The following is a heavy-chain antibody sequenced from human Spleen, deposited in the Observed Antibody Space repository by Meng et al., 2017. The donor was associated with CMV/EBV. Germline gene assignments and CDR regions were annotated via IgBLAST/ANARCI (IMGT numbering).Heavy chain of an antibody. Sequence: GESLKISCAASGFTFSSYGVHWVRQAPGKGLEWVAFIRYDGSNKYYADSVKGRFTISRDNSKNTLYLQMNSLRAEDTAVYYCAKDKAAARSDHNYYYYGMDVWGQGTTVIVSS. V-gene: IGHV3-30*02. J-gene: IGHJ6*02. CDR2: IRYDGSNK. CDR3: AKDKAAARSDHNYYYYGMDV. D-gene: IGHD6-6*01. CDR1: GFTFSSYG.